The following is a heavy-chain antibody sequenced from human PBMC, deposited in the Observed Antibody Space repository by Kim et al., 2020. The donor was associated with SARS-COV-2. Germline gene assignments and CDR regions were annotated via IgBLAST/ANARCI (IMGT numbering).Heavy chain of an antibody. J-gene: IGHJ4*02. CDR1: GFTFSSYG. Sequence: GGSLRLSCAASGFTFSSYGMHWVRQAPGKGLEWVAVIWYDGSNKYYADSVKGRFTISRDNSKNTLYLQMNSLRAEDTAVYYCARDPRYCSSTSCYSPLGYVDYWGQGTLVTVSS. CDR3: ARDPRYCSSTSCYSPLGYVDY. D-gene: IGHD2-2*02. V-gene: IGHV3-33*01. CDR2: IWYDGSNK.